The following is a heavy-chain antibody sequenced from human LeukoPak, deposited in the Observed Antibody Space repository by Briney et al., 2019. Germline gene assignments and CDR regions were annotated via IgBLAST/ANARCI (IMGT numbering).Heavy chain of an antibody. J-gene: IGHJ6*03. V-gene: IGHV4-39*01. CDR1: GGSISNNNYY. Sequence: SETLSLTCTVSGGSISNNNYYWGWIRQPPGKGLEWIGSIYYSGNTYYNPSLKSRVTISVDTSNNQFSLKLSSVTAADTAVYYCARHVLVSVTHYYYYMDVWGKGTTVTISS. CDR3: ARHVLVSVTHYYYYMDV. CDR2: IYYSGNT. D-gene: IGHD6-13*01.